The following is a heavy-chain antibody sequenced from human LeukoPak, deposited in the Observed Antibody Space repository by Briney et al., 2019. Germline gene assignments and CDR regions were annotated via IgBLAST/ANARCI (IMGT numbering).Heavy chain of an antibody. J-gene: IGHJ1*01. CDR2: INPNSGGT. D-gene: IGHD5-18*01. Sequence: WASVKVSCKASGYTFTGYYMHWVRQAPGQGLEWMGWINPNSGGTNYAQKFQGRVTMTRDTSISTAYMELSRLRSDDTAVYYCARDLPTTRIQLWLTNEYFQHWGQGTLVTVSS. CDR3: ARDLPTTRIQLWLTNEYFQH. CDR1: GYTFTGYY. V-gene: IGHV1-2*02.